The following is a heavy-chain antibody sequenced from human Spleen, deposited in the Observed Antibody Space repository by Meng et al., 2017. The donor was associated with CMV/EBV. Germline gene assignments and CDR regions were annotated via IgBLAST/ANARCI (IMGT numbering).Heavy chain of an antibody. D-gene: IGHD3-22*01. CDR1: GDSVSSNSAA. CDR3: ARETSSDYCFDY. J-gene: IGHJ4*02. Sequence: SQTLSLTCAISGDSVSSNSAAWNWIRQSPSRGLEWPGRTYYRSKWYNDYAVSLKSRVTVNPDTSKNHFSLHLNSVTPEDMAVYYCARETSSDYCFDYWGQGTLVTVSS. V-gene: IGHV6-1*01. CDR2: TYYRSKWYN.